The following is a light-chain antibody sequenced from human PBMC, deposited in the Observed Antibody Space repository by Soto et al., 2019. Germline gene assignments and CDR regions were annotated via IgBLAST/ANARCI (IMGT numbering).Light chain of an antibody. CDR2: WAS. J-gene: IGKJ3*01. CDR3: QQYYCVLPFT. Sequence: DIVMTQSPDSLAVSLGERATISCKSSQSLLSNLLNKNYLAWYQQKPGQPPKLLIYWASTRESGVPDRFSGSGSGTDFTLTISSLQAEDVAVYYCQQYYCVLPFTFGPGTKVDIK. CDR1: QSLLSNLLNKNY. V-gene: IGKV4-1*01.